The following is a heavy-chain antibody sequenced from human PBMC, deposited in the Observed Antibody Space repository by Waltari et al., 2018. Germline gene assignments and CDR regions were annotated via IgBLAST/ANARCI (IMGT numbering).Heavy chain of an antibody. CDR2: MSGSGGST. V-gene: IGHV3-23*01. CDR1: GFSFSSSA. J-gene: IGHJ4*02. Sequence: EVQLLESGGGLVQPGGSLRLSCAASGFSFSSSAMSWVRQAPGKGPEWVSGMSGSGGSTYYADSVKGRFTISRDNSKNTLFLQMSSLRAEDTAVYYCAKEWGWSVGSGNFDYWGQGTLVTVSS. D-gene: IGHD3-10*01. CDR3: AKEWGWSVGSGNFDY.